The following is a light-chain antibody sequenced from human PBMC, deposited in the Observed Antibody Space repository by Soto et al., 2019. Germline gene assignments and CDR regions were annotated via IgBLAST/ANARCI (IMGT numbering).Light chain of an antibody. Sequence: SYELTQPPSVSVSPGQTASITCSGDNLGDKYTCWYQQKPGQSPVLVIYQHSHRPSGIPERFSGSNSGNTATLTISGTQAMDEADYYCQAWDSSTDVVFGGGTQLTVL. CDR2: QHS. J-gene: IGLJ2*01. CDR1: NLGDKY. V-gene: IGLV3-1*01. CDR3: QAWDSSTDVV.